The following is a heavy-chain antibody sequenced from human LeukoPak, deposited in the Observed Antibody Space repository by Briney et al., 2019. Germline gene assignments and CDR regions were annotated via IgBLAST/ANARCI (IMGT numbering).Heavy chain of an antibody. CDR1: GFTFSNYD. V-gene: IGHV3-11*01. CDR2: ISSSGSTI. Sequence: GGSLRLSCAASGFTFSNYDMSWIRQAPGKGLEWVSYISSSGSTIYYADSVKGRFTISRDNAKNTLYLQMNSLRAEDTAVYYCARDPTEYYYDSSGYYDDWGQGTLVTVSS. D-gene: IGHD3-22*01. CDR3: ARDPTEYYYDSSGYYDD. J-gene: IGHJ4*02.